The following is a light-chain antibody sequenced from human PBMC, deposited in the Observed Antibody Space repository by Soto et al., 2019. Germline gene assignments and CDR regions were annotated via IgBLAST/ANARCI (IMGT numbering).Light chain of an antibody. CDR2: MAS. J-gene: IGKJ1*01. CDR3: QQYNSYPWT. V-gene: IGKV1-5*03. Sequence: DIQMTQSPSTLSASIGDRVTITCRASQSISSWLAWYQQKPGKAPKVLIYMASSLESGVPSRFSGSGSGTEFTLTISRLQPDDFATYYCQQYNSYPWTFGQGTKVEIK. CDR1: QSISSW.